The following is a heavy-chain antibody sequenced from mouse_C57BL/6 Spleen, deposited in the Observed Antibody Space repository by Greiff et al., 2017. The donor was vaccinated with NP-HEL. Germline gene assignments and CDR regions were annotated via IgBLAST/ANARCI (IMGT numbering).Heavy chain of an antibody. Sequence: VQLQQPGAELVKPGASVKLSCKASGYTFTSYWMHWVKQRPGRGLEWIGRIGPNSGGTKYNEKFKSQATLTVDKPSSTAYMQLSSLTSEDSAVYYCARGEVGAPFAYWGQGTLVTVSA. V-gene: IGHV1-72*01. CDR2: IGPNSGGT. CDR1: GYTFTSYW. D-gene: IGHD1-3*01. CDR3: ARGEVGAPFAY. J-gene: IGHJ3*01.